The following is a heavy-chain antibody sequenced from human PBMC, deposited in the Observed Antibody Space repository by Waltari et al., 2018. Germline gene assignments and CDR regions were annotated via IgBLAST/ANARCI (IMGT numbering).Heavy chain of an antibody. CDR2: ISSSSATM. V-gene: IGHV3-48*01. CDR3: ARDHGDCDGDCYS. J-gene: IGHJ3*01. Sequence: EVQLVESGGGLVQPGGSLRLSCAASGFILSNSSMNWVRQAPGKGLEWVSYISSSSATMYDADSVKGRFTISRDNAKNSLYLQMNSRRAEDTAVYYCARDHGDCDGDCYSWGQGTMVTVSS. D-gene: IGHD2-21*02. CDR1: GFILSNSS.